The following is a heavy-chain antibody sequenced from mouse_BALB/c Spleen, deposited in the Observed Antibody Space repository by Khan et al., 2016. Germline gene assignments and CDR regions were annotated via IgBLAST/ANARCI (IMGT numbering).Heavy chain of an antibody. CDR3: AGTGRISY. CDR2: IRCSGST. V-gene: IGHV3-1*02. Sequence: EVQLQESGPGLVKPSQSLSLTCTVTGYSITSGYGWYWIRQFPGNQLEWMGYIRCSGSTNYNPSLKSRISITRDTSKHQFFLQLSSVTTEDTATYDCAGTGRISYWGKGTPLTVS. J-gene: IGHJ2*01. CDR1: GYSITSGYG. D-gene: IGHD1-1*02.